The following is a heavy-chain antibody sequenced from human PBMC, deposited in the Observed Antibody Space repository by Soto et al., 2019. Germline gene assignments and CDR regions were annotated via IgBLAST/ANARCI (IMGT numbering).Heavy chain of an antibody. Sequence: QVQLVQSGAEVKKPGSSVKVSCRASGGAFSTYAISWVRQAPGQGLEWMGGIIPISGPANFAQKFQGRVTITADESTSTFYRGLSSLRSEDTAVYYCARSLDSTGYFNYWGQGTLVTVSS. J-gene: IGHJ4*02. D-gene: IGHD3-22*01. CDR1: GGAFSTYA. CDR2: IIPISGPA. CDR3: ARSLDSTGYFNY. V-gene: IGHV1-69*01.